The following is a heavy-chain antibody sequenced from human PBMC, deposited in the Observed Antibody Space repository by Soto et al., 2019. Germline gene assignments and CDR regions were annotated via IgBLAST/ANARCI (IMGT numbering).Heavy chain of an antibody. CDR3: ARRDGGYSYGVDY. D-gene: IGHD5-18*01. J-gene: IGHJ4*02. Sequence: ASVKVSCKTSGYTFTSYYIHWVRQAPGQGLEWMGIINPSGGSTSYAQKFQGRVTMTRDTSTSTVYMELSSLRSEDTAVYYCARRDGGYSYGVDYWGQGTLVTVS. CDR2: INPSGGST. CDR1: GYTFTSYY. V-gene: IGHV1-46*01.